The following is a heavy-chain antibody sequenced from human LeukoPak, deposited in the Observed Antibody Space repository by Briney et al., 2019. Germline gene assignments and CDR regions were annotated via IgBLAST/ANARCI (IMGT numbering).Heavy chain of an antibody. Sequence: PSETLSLTCTVSGGSISSSSYYWGWIRQPPGKGLGWIGSIYYSGSTYYNPSLKSRVTISVDTSKNRFSLKLSSVTAADTAVYYCASRGVIVAQNLFDYWGQGTLVTVSS. D-gene: IGHD3-16*02. CDR1: GGSISSSSYY. CDR2: IYYSGST. CDR3: ASRGVIVAQNLFDY. V-gene: IGHV4-39*07. J-gene: IGHJ4*02.